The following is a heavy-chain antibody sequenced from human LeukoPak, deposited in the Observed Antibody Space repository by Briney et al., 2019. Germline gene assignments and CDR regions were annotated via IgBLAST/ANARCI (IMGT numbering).Heavy chain of an antibody. J-gene: IGHJ6*02. CDR2: IIPILDVA. Sequence: ASVKVSCKASGDIFSSYAISWVRQAPGQGLEWMGRIIPILDVANYAQKFQGRVTITADKSTSTAYMELSSLRSEDTAVYYCASGRTIYYYYGMDVWGQGTTVTVSS. D-gene: IGHD1-7*01. V-gene: IGHV1-69*04. CDR3: ASGRTIYYYYGMDV. CDR1: GDIFSSYA.